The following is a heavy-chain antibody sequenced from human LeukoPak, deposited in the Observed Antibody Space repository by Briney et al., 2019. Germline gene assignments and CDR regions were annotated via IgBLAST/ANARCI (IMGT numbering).Heavy chain of an antibody. CDR3: ARVDRANGTTRGYLDF. CDR1: GGSISGYY. V-gene: IGHV4-59*01. CDR2: VHYTGST. J-gene: IGHJ4*02. D-gene: IGHD1-1*01. Sequence: SETLSLTCTVSGGSISGYYWIWIRQPPGKGLEWIGYVHYTGSTNCNPSLKSRVTISVDTSKNQFSLNLRSVTTADTAVYYCARVDRANGTTRGYLDFWGQGTLVTVSS.